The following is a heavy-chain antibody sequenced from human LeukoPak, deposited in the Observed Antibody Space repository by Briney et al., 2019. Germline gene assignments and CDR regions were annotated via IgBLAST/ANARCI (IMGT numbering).Heavy chain of an antibody. CDR2: ISCNGGST. V-gene: IGHV3-64*01. D-gene: IGHD1-26*01. CDR1: GFTFSSYA. CDR3: ARSRYSGSYLTLYFDH. J-gene: IGHJ4*02. Sequence: PGGSLRLSCAASGFTFSSYAMHWVRQAPGKGLEYVSAISCNGGSTYYANSVKGRFTISRDNSKNTLYLQMGSLRAEDMAVYYCARSRYSGSYLTLYFDHWGQGTLVTVSS.